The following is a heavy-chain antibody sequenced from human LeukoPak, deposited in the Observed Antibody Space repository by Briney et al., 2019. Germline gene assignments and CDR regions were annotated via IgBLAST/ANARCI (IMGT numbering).Heavy chain of an antibody. D-gene: IGHD6-19*01. CDR3: ARARWLVPKGDY. Sequence: ASVKVSCKASGYTFTSYGISWVRQAPGQGLEWMGWISAYNGNTNYAQKLQGRVTMTTDTSTSTAYMEPRSLRSDDTAVYYCARARWLVPKGDYWGQGTLVTVSS. J-gene: IGHJ4*02. CDR2: ISAYNGNT. CDR1: GYTFTSYG. V-gene: IGHV1-18*01.